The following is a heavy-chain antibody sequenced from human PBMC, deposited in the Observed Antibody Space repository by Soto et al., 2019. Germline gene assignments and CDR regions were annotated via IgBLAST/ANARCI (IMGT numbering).Heavy chain of an antibody. CDR1: GFTFSSYG. V-gene: IGHV3-30*18. J-gene: IGHJ3*02. Sequence: PGGSLRLSCAASGFTFSSYGMHWVRQAPGKGLEWVAVISYDGSNKYYADSVKGRFTISRDNSKNTLYLQMNSLRAEDTAVYYCAKLLIFAIFGVVIIDQGGNDAFDIWGQGTMVTVSS. D-gene: IGHD3-3*01. CDR2: ISYDGSNK. CDR3: AKLLIFAIFGVVIIDQGGNDAFDI.